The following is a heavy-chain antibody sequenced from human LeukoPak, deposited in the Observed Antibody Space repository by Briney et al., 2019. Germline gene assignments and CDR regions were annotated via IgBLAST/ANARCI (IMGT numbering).Heavy chain of an antibody. Sequence: GGSLRLSCAASGFTFSSYWMHWVRHTPGKGLVWVSRIKGDGSSTSYADSVKGRFTISRDNAKNTLYLQMNSLRAEDTTVYYCARDGYSFGHDFDYWGQGTLVTVSS. CDR3: ARDGYSFGHDFDY. J-gene: IGHJ4*02. V-gene: IGHV3-74*01. D-gene: IGHD5-18*01. CDR2: IKGDGSST. CDR1: GFTFSSYW.